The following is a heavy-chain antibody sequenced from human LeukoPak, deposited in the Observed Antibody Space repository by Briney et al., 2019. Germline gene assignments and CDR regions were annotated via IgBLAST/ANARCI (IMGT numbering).Heavy chain of an antibody. CDR1: GYAFTSYD. CDR2: MNPNSGNT. Sequence: ASVKVSCKASGYAFTSYDINWVRQATGQGLEWMGWMNPNSGNTGYAQKFQGRVTMTRNTSISTAYMELSSLRSEDTAVYYCARDSLYYYGSGSYPPYYYGMDVWGQGTTVTVSS. V-gene: IGHV1-8*01. J-gene: IGHJ6*02. CDR3: ARDSLYYYGSGSYPPYYYGMDV. D-gene: IGHD3-10*01.